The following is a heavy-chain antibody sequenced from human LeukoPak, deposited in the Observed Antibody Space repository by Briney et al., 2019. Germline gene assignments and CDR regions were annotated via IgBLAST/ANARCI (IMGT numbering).Heavy chain of an antibody. D-gene: IGHD5-12*01. CDR2: IRYDGSNK. CDR1: GFTFSSYW. CDR3: AKDTVKVTTIRRVPHYMDV. Sequence: GGSLRLSCAASGFTFSSYWMSWVRQAPGKGLDWVAFIRYDGSNKYYVDSVKGRFTISRDNSKNTLYLQMNSLRAEDTAVYYCAKDTVKVTTIRRVPHYMDVWGKGTTVTISS. J-gene: IGHJ6*03. V-gene: IGHV3-30*02.